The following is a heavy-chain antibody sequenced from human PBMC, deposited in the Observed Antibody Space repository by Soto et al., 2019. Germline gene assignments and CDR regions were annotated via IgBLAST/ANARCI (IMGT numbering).Heavy chain of an antibody. CDR1: GGTFSSYA. D-gene: IGHD3-3*01. J-gene: IGHJ6*02. CDR3: ASGRTYYDFWSGYPYYYYYGMDV. Sequence: SVKVSCKASGGTFSSYAISWVRQAPGQGLEWMGGIIPIFGTANYAQKFQGRVTITADESTSTAYMELSSLRSEDKAVYYCASGRTYYDFWSGYPYYYYYGMDVWGQGTTVTVSS. CDR2: IIPIFGTA. V-gene: IGHV1-69*13.